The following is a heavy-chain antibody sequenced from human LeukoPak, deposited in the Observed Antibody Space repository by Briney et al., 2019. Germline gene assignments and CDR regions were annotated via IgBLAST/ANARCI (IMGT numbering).Heavy chain of an antibody. CDR3: ARTPLIAAADIT. CDR2: TYYRSNWHN. CDR1: GDVVSSNSAT. J-gene: IGHJ4*02. Sequence: SQTVLLTCAISGDVVSSNSATWNWIRQSPSRGLEWLGRTYYRSNWHNDYAVSMKSRITINPDTSKNQFSLKLSSVTAADTAVYYCARTPLIAAADITWGQGSLVTVSS. V-gene: IGHV6-1*01. D-gene: IGHD6-13*01.